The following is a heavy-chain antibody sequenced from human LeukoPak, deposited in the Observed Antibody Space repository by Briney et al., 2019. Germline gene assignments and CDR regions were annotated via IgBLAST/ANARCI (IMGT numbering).Heavy chain of an antibody. CDR3: ARVYGSGSSLDYYYYYYMDV. CDR1: GFTFSSYA. J-gene: IGHJ6*03. D-gene: IGHD3-10*01. Sequence: PGGSLRLSCAASGFTFSSYAMSWVRQAPGKGLGWVSYISSSGSTIYYADSVKGRFTISRDNAKNSLYLQMNSLRAEDTAVYYCARVYGSGSSLDYYYYYYMDVWGKGTTVTISS. CDR2: ISSSGSTI. V-gene: IGHV3-48*03.